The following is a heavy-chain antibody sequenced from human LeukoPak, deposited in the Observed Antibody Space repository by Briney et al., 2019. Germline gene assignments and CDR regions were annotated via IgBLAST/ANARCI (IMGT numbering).Heavy chain of an antibody. D-gene: IGHD3-22*01. V-gene: IGHV3-23*01. CDR1: GFTFSSYA. J-gene: IGHJ4*02. Sequence: GRSLRLSCAASGFTFSSYAIHWVRQAPGKGLEWVSAISGSGGSTYYADSVKGRFTISRDNSKNTLYLQMNSLRAEDTAVYYCAGSSGYKDYWGQGTLVTVSS. CDR2: ISGSGGST. CDR3: AGSSGYKDY.